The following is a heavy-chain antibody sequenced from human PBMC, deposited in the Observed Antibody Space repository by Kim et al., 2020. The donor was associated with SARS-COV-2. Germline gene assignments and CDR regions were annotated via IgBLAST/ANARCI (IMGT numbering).Heavy chain of an antibody. D-gene: IGHD2-2*01. Sequence: GGSLRLSCAASGFTFSSYEMNWVRQAPGKGLEWVSYISSSRSTIYYADSVKGRFTISRDNAKNSLYLQMNSLRAEDTAVYYCARDYCSSTSCYVMGDAFDIWGQGTMVTVSS. CDR1: GFTFSSYE. V-gene: IGHV3-48*03. J-gene: IGHJ3*02. CDR2: ISSSRSTI. CDR3: ARDYCSSTSCYVMGDAFDI.